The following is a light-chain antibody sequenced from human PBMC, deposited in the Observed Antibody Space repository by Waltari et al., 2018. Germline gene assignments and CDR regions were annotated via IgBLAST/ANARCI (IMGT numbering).Light chain of an antibody. V-gene: IGLV1-44*01. J-gene: IGLJ3*02. Sequence: QSVLTQPPSASGTPGQRVTISCSGSSSTIGSNTVHWYQQLPGPAPKLLIYSDNQRPPGVPDRFSGSKSGTSASLAISGLQSEDEADYYCAAWDDSLNGRVFGGGTKLTVL. CDR2: SDN. CDR1: SSTIGSNT. CDR3: AAWDDSLNGRV.